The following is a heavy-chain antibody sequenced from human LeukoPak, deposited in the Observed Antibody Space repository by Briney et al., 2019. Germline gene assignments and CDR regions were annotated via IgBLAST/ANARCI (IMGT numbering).Heavy chain of an antibody. CDR3: ATTPRGYCSSTSCYGVNDY. V-gene: IGHV1-24*01. D-gene: IGHD2-2*01. CDR1: GYTLTELS. CDR2: FDPEDGET. J-gene: IGHJ4*02. Sequence: EASVKVSCKVSGYTLTELSMHWVRQAPGKGLEWMGGFDPEDGETIYAQKFQGRVTMTEDTSTDTAYMELSSLRSEDTAVYYCATTPRGYCSSTSCYGVNDYWGQGTLVTVSS.